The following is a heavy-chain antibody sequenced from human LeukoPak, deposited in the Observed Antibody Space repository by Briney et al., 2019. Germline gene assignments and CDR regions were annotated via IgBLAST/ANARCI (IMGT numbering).Heavy chain of an antibody. Sequence: ASQKVSSKAAGYTFTTYDINTVGQATGHGREWMGWMNPNSGYTGYAEKFQGRVTITRDTSISTAYMEVSRLRSEDTAVYDCARVAGSIDYWGQGTLVSVPS. J-gene: IGHJ4*02. V-gene: IGHV1-8*03. CDR3: ARVAGSIDY. D-gene: IGHD6-19*01. CDR2: MNPNSGYT. CDR1: GYTFTTYD.